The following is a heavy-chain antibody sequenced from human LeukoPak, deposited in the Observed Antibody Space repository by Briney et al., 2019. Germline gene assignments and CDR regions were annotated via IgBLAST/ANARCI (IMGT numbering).Heavy chain of an antibody. V-gene: IGHV3-30-3*01. CDR1: GFTFSSYA. J-gene: IGHJ3*02. CDR2: ISYDGSNK. CDR3: AIEAVWGVGGSGAFDI. Sequence: GGSLRLSCAASGFTFSSYAMHWVRQAPGKGLEWVAVISYDGSNKYYADSVKGRFTISRDNSKNTLYLQMNSLRAEDTAVYYCAIEAVWGVGGSGAFDIWGQGTMVTVSS. D-gene: IGHD3-10*01.